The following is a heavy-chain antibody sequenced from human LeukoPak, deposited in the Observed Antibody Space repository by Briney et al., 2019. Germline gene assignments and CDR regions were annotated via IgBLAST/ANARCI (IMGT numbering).Heavy chain of an antibody. Sequence: GGSLRLSCVASRFVFTNYAMTWVSQAPGKGLEWVSVISGSGCDTHYADSVKGRFTISRDNSKNTLNLQMNSLRAEDTAVYHCARASTGGWAPFDYWGQGTLVTVSS. CDR3: ARASTGGWAPFDY. V-gene: IGHV3-23*01. D-gene: IGHD6-19*01. CDR2: ISGSGCDT. CDR1: RFVFTNYA. J-gene: IGHJ4*02.